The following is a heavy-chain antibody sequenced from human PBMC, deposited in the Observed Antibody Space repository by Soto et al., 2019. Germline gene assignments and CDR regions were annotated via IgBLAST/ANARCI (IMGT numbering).Heavy chain of an antibody. CDR2: IGGAGDST. V-gene: IGHV3-23*01. CDR1: GFSFNSYA. Sequence: EVQLLESGGGLVQPGGSLRLSCAASGFSFNSYAMSWVRQAPGKGLEWVSHIGGAGDSTYYADSVKGRFTISRDNYKKAVYLQMESLRAEDTAVYYCTGATYLDYWGQGTLVTVSS. CDR3: TGATYLDY. J-gene: IGHJ4*02.